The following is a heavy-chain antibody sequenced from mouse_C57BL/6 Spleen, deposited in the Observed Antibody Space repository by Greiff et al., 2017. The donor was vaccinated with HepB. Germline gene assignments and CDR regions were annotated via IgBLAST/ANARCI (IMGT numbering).Heavy chain of an antibody. CDR1: GFNIKDYY. CDR3: TPLPTVVERAWFAY. J-gene: IGHJ3*01. D-gene: IGHD1-1*01. CDR2: IDPEDGDT. V-gene: IGHV14-1*01. Sequence: VQLQQSGAELVRPGASVKLSCTASGFNIKDYYMHWVKQRPEQGLEWIGRIDPEDGDTEYAPKFQGKATMTADTSSNTAYLQLSSLTSEDTAVYYCTPLPTVVERAWFAYWGQGALVTVSA.